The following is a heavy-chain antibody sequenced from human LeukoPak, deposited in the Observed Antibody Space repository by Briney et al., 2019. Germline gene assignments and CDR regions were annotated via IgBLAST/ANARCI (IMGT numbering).Heavy chain of an antibody. V-gene: IGHV3-48*02. CDR3: AASYGSGSYPFDH. J-gene: IGHJ4*02. CDR2: ISSSSSSI. CDR1: GFTVSSTY. Sequence: GGSLRLSCAASGFTVSSTYMSWVRQAPGKGLEWVSYISSSSSSIYYADSVKGRFTISRDNAKNSLYLHMNSLKDEDTAVYYCAASYGSGSYPFDHWGQGTLVTVSS. D-gene: IGHD3-10*01.